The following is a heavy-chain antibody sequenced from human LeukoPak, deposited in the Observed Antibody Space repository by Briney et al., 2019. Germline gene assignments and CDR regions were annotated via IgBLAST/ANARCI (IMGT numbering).Heavy chain of an antibody. CDR2: ISAYNGNT. Sequence: GASVKVSCKASGYTFTSYGISWVRQAPGQGLEWMGWISAYNGNTNYAQKLQGRVTMTTDTSTSTAYMELRSLRSDDTAVYYCARDDALKKYYYDSSGYYGHFDYWGQGTLVTVSS. V-gene: IGHV1-18*01. D-gene: IGHD3-22*01. J-gene: IGHJ4*02. CDR3: ARDDALKKYYYDSSGYYGHFDY. CDR1: GYTFTSYG.